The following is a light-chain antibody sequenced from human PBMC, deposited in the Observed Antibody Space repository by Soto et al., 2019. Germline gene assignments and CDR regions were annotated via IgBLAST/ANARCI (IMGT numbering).Light chain of an antibody. CDR2: WAS. Sequence: DIVITQSPDSPNVSLGERATIKCKCSQKIENYLTWYQQKAGQPPKLLIDWASTRASGVPDRFSGSGSGTDFTLTISSLQAEDVAVDYCQQYYSSWTFGQGSKVDIK. CDR1: QKIENY. V-gene: IGKV4-1*01. CDR3: QQYYSSWT. J-gene: IGKJ1*01.